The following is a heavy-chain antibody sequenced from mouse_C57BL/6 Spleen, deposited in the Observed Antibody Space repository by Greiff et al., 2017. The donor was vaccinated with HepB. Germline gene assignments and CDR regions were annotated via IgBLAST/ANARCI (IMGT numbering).Heavy chain of an antibody. Sequence: QVQPQQSGAELVRPGTSVKVSCKASGYAFTNYLIEWVKQRPGQGLEWIGVINPGSGGTNYNEKFKGKATLTADKSSSTAYMQLSSLTSEDSAVYFCARWGLGGYFDVWGTGTTVTVSS. D-gene: IGHD4-1*01. CDR1: GYAFTNYL. CDR3: ARWGLGGYFDV. CDR2: INPGSGGT. V-gene: IGHV1-54*01. J-gene: IGHJ1*03.